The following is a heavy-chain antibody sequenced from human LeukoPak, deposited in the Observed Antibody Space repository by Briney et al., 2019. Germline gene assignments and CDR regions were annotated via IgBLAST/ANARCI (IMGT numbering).Heavy chain of an antibody. Sequence: GGSLRLSCAASGFTFSSYSMNWVRQALGKGLEWVSSISSSSSYIYYADSVKGRFTISRDNAKNSLYLQMNSLRAEDTAVYYCARDPYLQLWLGGDFDYWGQGTLVTVSS. V-gene: IGHV3-21*01. D-gene: IGHD5-18*01. J-gene: IGHJ4*02. CDR2: ISSSSSYI. CDR3: ARDPYLQLWLGGDFDY. CDR1: GFTFSSYS.